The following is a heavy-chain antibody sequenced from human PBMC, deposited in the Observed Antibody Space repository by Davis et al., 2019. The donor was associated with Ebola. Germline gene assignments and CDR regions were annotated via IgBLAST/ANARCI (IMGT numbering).Heavy chain of an antibody. D-gene: IGHD5-18*01. CDR1: GFTFSDYY. CDR3: SRMTHTTMVTDFLEN. Sequence: PGGSLRLSCAASGFTFSDYYMSWIRQAPGKGLEWVSYISSSSSTIYYADSVKGRFTISRDNAKNSLYLQMNSLRDEDTAVYYCSRMTHTTMVTDFLENWGQGTLVTVST. J-gene: IGHJ4*02. CDR2: ISSSSSTI. V-gene: IGHV3-11*04.